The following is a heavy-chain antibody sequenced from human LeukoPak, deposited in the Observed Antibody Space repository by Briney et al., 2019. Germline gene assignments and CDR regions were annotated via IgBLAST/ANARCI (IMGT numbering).Heavy chain of an antibody. CDR1: RFTFSSYA. J-gene: IGHJ4*02. Sequence: GGSLRLSCAGSRFTFSSYAMSWVRQAPGKGLQWVSTISGRGTDTYYADSVKGRFIISRDNSNSTLSLQMSSLRAEDTAVYYCAKGAFPTAMVTPYFDYWGQGALVTVSS. CDR3: AKGAFPTAMVTPYFDY. V-gene: IGHV3-23*01. CDR2: ISGRGTDT. D-gene: IGHD5-18*01.